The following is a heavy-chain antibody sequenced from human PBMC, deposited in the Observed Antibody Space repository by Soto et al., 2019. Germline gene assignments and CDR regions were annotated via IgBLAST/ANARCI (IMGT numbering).Heavy chain of an antibody. CDR1: GYTLTELS. J-gene: IGHJ6*02. CDR2: FDPEDDET. D-gene: IGHD2-2*01. Sequence: GASVKVSCKVSGYTLTELSMHWVRQAPGKGLEWMGGFDPEDDETMYAQKFQGRVTMTEDTYTDTAYMELSSLRSEDTAVYYCATVGPGYCSSTSCSRSYGLDVWGQGTTVTVSS. V-gene: IGHV1-24*01. CDR3: ATVGPGYCSSTSCSRSYGLDV.